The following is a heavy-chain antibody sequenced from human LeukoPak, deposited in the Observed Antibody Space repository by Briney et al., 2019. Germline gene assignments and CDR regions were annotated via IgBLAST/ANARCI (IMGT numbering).Heavy chain of an antibody. D-gene: IGHD1-7*01. CDR2: INPNSGGT. J-gene: IGHJ5*02. Sequence: ASVKVSCKASGYTFTGYYMHRVRQAPGQGLEWMGWINPNSGGTNYAQKFQGRVTMTRDTSISTAYMELSRLRSDDTAVYYCAREVGKLLAGTTRWFDPWGQGTLVTVSS. V-gene: IGHV1-2*02. CDR3: AREVGKLLAGTTRWFDP. CDR1: GYTFTGYY.